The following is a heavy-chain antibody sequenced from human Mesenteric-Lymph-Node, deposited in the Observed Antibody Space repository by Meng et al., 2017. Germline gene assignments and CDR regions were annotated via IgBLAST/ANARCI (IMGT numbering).Heavy chain of an antibody. V-gene: IGHV3-11*04. Sequence: GGSLRLSCAASGFTFSDYYMTWIRQPPGQGLEWLASVSPTSGSLYFADSVKGRFSISRDNAKNSVSLQMTRLRVEDTAVYYCARDHGSLNWFDPWGQGTLVTVSS. CDR2: VSPTSGSL. CDR1: GFTFSDYY. D-gene: IGHD6-25*01. J-gene: IGHJ5*02. CDR3: ARDHGSLNWFDP.